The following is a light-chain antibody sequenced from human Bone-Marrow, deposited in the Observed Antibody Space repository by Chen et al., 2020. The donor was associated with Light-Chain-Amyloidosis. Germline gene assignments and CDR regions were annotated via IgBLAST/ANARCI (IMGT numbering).Light chain of an antibody. Sequence: SALTQPASVSGSPGQSITISFAGTSEDIGDYNYVSWYQKHPGKVPKLLIYNVANPPSGVSELFSGSKSGSTASLTISALRAEDEAHYSCNSDTPGNSRVFGGGTKVTVL. J-gene: IGLJ2*01. CDR1: SEDIGDYNY. V-gene: IGLV2-14*03. CDR3: NSDTPGNSRV. CDR2: NVA.